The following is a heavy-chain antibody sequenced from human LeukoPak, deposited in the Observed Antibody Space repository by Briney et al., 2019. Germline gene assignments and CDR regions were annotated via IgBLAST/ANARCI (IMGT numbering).Heavy chain of an antibody. CDR1: GYTFTSYG. D-gene: IGHD3-22*01. Sequence: ASVKVSCKASGYTFTSYGISWVRQAPGQGLEWMGWISAYNGNTNYAQKLQGRVTMTTDTSTSTAYMELRSLRSDDTAVYYCAVHTNYYDSSGYPSNFDYSGQGTLVTVSS. CDR3: AVHTNYYDSSGYPSNFDY. J-gene: IGHJ4*02. V-gene: IGHV1-18*01. CDR2: ISAYNGNT.